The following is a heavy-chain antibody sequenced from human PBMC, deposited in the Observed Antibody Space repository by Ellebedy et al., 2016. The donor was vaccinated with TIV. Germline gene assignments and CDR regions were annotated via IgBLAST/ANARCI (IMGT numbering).Heavy chain of an antibody. CDR2: IRSSTNSI. Sequence: GGSLRLXXAASGFTFSTYSMNWVRQAPGKGLEWVAFIRSSTNSISYADSVKGRFTISRDDAENSLYLQMNSLRDEDTAVYYCARQAHDYGLDYWGQGTLVTVSS. V-gene: IGHV3-48*02. D-gene: IGHD4-17*01. CDR1: GFTFSTYS. J-gene: IGHJ4*02. CDR3: ARQAHDYGLDY.